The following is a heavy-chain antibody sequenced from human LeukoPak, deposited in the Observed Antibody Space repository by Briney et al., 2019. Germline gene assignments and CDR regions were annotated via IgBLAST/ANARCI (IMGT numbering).Heavy chain of an antibody. Sequence: PSETLSLTCTVSGGSISSSSYYWGWIRQPPGKGLEWIGSIYYSGSTYYNPSLKRRATVAVDTSKNQVSRKLSSVTAADTAVYYCARLPDFWSGYLDYWGQGTLVPVSS. CDR1: GGSISSSSYY. CDR3: ARLPDFWSGYLDY. J-gene: IGHJ4*02. V-gene: IGHV4-39*07. D-gene: IGHD3-3*01. CDR2: IYYSGST.